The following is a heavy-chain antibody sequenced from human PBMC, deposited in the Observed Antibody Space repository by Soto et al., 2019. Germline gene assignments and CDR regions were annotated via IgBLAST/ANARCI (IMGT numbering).Heavy chain of an antibody. CDR2: IHYRGNT. D-gene: IGHD6-19*01. V-gene: IGHV4-59*11. Sequence: KPSETLSLTCSVSGGSITSHYWSWIRQPPGKGLEWIGHIHYRGNTNYKSSLKSRVTMSVDTSKNQFSLNLSSVTAADTAVYYCARFDVVAGHFDFWGQGTLVTVSS. J-gene: IGHJ4*02. CDR1: GGSITSHY. CDR3: ARFDVVAGHFDF.